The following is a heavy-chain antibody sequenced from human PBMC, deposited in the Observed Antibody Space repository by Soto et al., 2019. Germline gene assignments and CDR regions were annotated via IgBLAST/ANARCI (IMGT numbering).Heavy chain of an antibody. D-gene: IGHD3-22*01. CDR3: AREPLYYDSSGYRDAFDI. CDR2: ISSSSSTI. V-gene: IGHV3-48*02. J-gene: IGHJ3*02. CDR1: AFTFSSYH. Sequence: EVQLVESGGGLVQPGGSLRLSCAASAFTFSSYHMNWVRQAPGKGLEWVSYISSSSSTIYYAGSVKGRFTISRDNAKNSLYLQMNSLRDEDTAVYYCAREPLYYDSSGYRDAFDIWGQGTMVTVSS.